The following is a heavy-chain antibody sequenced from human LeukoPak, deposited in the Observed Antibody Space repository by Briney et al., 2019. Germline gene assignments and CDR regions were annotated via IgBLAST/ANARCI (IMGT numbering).Heavy chain of an antibody. CDR1: GFTFCDYA. Sequence: GGSLRLSCTASGFTFCDYAMSWFRQAPGKGLEWVGFIRSKAYGGTTEYAASVKGRSTISRDDSKSIAYLQMNSLKTEDTAVYYCTRESYYDFWSGNWGQGTLVTVSS. D-gene: IGHD3-3*01. CDR3: TRESYYDFWSGN. V-gene: IGHV3-49*03. CDR2: IRSKAYGGTT. J-gene: IGHJ4*02.